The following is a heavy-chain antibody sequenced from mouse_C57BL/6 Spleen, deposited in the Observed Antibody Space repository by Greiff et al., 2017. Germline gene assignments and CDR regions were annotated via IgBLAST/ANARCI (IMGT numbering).Heavy chain of an antibody. CDR2: INPSTGGT. D-gene: IGHD1-1*01. V-gene: IGHV1-42*01. Sequence: VQLQQSGPELVKPGASVKISCKASGYSFTGYYMNWVKQSPEKSLEWIGEINPSTGGTTYNQKFKAKATLTVDKSSSTAYMQLKSLTSEDSAVYFCSSGGSTTVGAEKYYFSGWGEGTTLTVS. CDR1: GYSFTGYY. J-gene: IGHJ2*01. CDR3: SSGGSTTVGAEKYYFSG.